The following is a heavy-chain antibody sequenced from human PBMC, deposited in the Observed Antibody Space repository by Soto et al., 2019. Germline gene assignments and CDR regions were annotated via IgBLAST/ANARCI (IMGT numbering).Heavy chain of an antibody. CDR3: ARMIRGARGGGGYGGPFDY. J-gene: IGHJ4*02. D-gene: IGHD5-12*01. CDR2: IIPIFGTA. CDR1: GGTFSSYA. V-gene: IGHV1-69*01. Sequence: QVQLVQSGAEVKKPGSSVKVSCKASGGTFSSYAISWVRQAPGQGLEWMGGIIPIFGTANYAQKFQGRVTITADEPTRTAYMEVSSRRSEDTAVYYGARMIRGARGGGGYGGPFDYWGQGTLVTVSS.